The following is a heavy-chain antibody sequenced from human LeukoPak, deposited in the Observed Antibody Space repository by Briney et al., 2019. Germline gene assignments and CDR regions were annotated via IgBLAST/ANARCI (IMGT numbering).Heavy chain of an antibody. CDR1: GYSISSGYY. V-gene: IGHV4-38-2*02. CDR3: ARQIVGVFDY. Sequence: PSETLSLTCTVSGYSISSGYYWGWIRQPPGKGLEWIGSIYHSGSTYYNPSLKSRVTISVDTSKNQFSLKLSSVTAADTAVYYCARQIVGVFDYWGQGTLVTVSS. CDR2: IYHSGST. D-gene: IGHD1-26*01. J-gene: IGHJ4*02.